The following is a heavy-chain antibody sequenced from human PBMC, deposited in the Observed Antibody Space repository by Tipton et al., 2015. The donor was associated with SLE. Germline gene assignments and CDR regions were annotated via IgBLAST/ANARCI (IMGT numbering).Heavy chain of an antibody. V-gene: IGHV4-34*01. J-gene: IGHJ2*01. CDR2: INHSGST. Sequence: TLSLTCAVYGGSFSGYYWSWIRQPPGKGLEWIGEINHSGSTNYNPSLKSRVTISVDTSKNQFSLKRSSVTAADTAVYYCARSRRLRFPINWYFDLWGRGTLVTVSS. CDR1: GGSFSGYY. D-gene: IGHD3-3*01. CDR3: ARSRRLRFPINWYFDL.